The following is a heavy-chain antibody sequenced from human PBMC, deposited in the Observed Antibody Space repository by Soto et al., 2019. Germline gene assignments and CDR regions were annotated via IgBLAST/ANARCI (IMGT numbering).Heavy chain of an antibody. J-gene: IGHJ6*02. CDR1: GGSFSDYF. V-gene: IGHV4-34*01. D-gene: IGHD6-6*01. Sequence: QVQLQQWGAGLLKPSETLSLTCAVYGGSFSDYFWTWIRQPPGKGLEWIGEINHSGSTNFNPSLSGRCAISADTSRNQFSLRVTSVTAADTAVYYCAGREFASSSFHYYYYAVDVWGQGTTVTVSS. CDR3: AGREFASSSFHYYYYAVDV. CDR2: INHSGST.